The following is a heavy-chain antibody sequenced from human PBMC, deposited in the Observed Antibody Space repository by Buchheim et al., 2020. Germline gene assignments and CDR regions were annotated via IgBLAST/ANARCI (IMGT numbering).Heavy chain of an antibody. V-gene: IGHV4-39*07. CDR3: ARDPYYYDNSGYKYFFDY. D-gene: IGHD3-22*01. CDR1: GGSIDSRNYY. CDR2: ICSTGTT. J-gene: IGHJ4*02. Sequence: QLQLQESGPGLVKPSETLSLTCTVSGGSIDSRNYYWGWIRQPPGEGLEWIGTICSTGTTYYNPSLKSRVPISVDTYKNQFSLKLSSVTAADTAVYYCARDPYYYDNSGYKYFFDYWGQGIL.